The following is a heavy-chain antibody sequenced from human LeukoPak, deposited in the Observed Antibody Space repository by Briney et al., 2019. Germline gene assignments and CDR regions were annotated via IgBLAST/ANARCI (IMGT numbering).Heavy chain of an antibody. Sequence: GGSLRLSCAASGFTVSSNYMSWVRQAPGKGLEWVSVIYSGGSTYYADSVKGRFTISRDNSKNTVYLQMNSLRAEDTAVYYCAKTTTGYSSGRFPGWPVDYWGQGTLVTVSS. V-gene: IGHV3-66*01. CDR3: AKTTTGYSSGRFPGWPVDY. J-gene: IGHJ4*02. CDR1: GFTVSSNY. D-gene: IGHD6-19*01. CDR2: IYSGGST.